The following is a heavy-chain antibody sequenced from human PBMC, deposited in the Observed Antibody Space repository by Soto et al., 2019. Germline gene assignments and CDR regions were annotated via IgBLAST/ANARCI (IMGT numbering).Heavy chain of an antibody. V-gene: IGHV3-23*01. CDR3: AKDFSPTSIAVAGKIPWFGP. CDR1: GFTFSSYA. CDR2: ISGSGGST. Sequence: GGSLRLSCAASGFTFSSYAMSWVRQAPGKGLEWVSAISGSGGSTYYADSVKGRFTISRDNSKNTLYLQMNSLRAEDTAVYYCAKDFSPTSIAVAGKIPWFGPWGQGTLVTVSS. D-gene: IGHD6-19*01. J-gene: IGHJ5*02.